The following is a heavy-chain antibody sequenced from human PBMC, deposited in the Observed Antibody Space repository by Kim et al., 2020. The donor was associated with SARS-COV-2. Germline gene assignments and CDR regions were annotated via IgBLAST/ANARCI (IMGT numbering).Heavy chain of an antibody. CDR1: GGSINSSLHY. D-gene: IGHD6-25*01. V-gene: IGHV4-39*01. J-gene: IGHJ4*02. CDR2: SYYTGST. CDR3: ARRGIAATPFDY. Sequence: SETLSLTCAVSGGSINSSLHYWGWIRQPPGKGLEWIGTSYYTGSTYYNPSLKSRITISVDTSKNQFSLKLSSVTAADTAVYFCARRGIAATPFDYWGQGT.